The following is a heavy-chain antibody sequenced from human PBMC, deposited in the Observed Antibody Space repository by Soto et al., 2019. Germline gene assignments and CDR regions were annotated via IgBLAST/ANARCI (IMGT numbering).Heavy chain of an antibody. CDR3: ARCGHGVLRFLEWLLPPDY. V-gene: IGHV3-66*01. J-gene: IGHJ4*02. Sequence: PGGSLRLSCAASGFTVSSKYMSWVRQAPGKGLEWVSLIQSGGPTYYADSVKGRFTISRDTSENTLHLQMDSLRAEDTAVYYCARCGHGVLRFLEWLLPPDYWGQGTLVTSPQ. D-gene: IGHD3-3*01. CDR2: IQSGGPT. CDR1: GFTVSSKY.